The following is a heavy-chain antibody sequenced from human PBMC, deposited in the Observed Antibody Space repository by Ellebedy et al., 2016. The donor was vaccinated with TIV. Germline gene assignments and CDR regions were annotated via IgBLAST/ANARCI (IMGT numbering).Heavy chain of an antibody. CDR1: GFIFTNYW. CDR2: IKQDGSET. D-gene: IGHD1-26*01. V-gene: IGHV3-7*01. J-gene: IGHJ3*02. CDR3: ARFAVPSFNGNYYNDAFDI. Sequence: GESLKISCTTSGFIFTNYWMSWVRQAPGKGLEWVANIKQDGSETYYVDSVKGRFTISRDNAKKSVYLQMNSLRAEDMDVYYCARFAVPSFNGNYYNDAFDIWGQGTMVTVSS.